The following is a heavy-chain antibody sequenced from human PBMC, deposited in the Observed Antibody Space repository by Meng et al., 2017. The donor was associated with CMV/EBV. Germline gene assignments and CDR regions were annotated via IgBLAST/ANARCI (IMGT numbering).Heavy chain of an antibody. V-gene: IGHV1-2*02. D-gene: IGHD1-14*01. J-gene: IGHJ4*02. CDR2: INPNSGGT. Sequence: ASVKVSCKASGYTFTGYYMHWVRQAPGQGLEWMGWINPNSGGTNYAQKFQGRVTMTRDTSISTAYMELSRLRSDDTAVYYCARSESSLRTPAIWYWGQGTLVTVSS. CDR1: GYTFTGYY. CDR3: ARSESSLRTPAIWY.